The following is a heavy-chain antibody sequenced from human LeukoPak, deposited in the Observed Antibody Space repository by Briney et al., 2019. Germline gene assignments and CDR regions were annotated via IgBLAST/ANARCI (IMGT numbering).Heavy chain of an antibody. CDR1: GGSISSYY. CDR2: IYYSGST. CDR3: ARDLRYYDSSGYYLPDAFDI. Sequence: SETLSLTCTVSGGSISSYYWSWIRQPPGKGLEWIGYIYYSGSTNYNPSLKSRVTISVDTSKNQFSLKLSSVTAADTAVYYCARDLRYYDSSGYYLPDAFDIWGQGTMVTVSS. J-gene: IGHJ3*02. V-gene: IGHV4-59*01. D-gene: IGHD3-22*01.